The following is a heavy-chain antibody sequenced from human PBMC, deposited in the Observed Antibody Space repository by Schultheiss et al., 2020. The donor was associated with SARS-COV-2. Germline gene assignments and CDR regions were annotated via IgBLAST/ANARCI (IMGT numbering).Heavy chain of an antibody. Sequence: GGSLRLSCAASGFTFSSYSMNWVRQAPGKGLEWVSSISSSSSYIYYADSVKGRFTISRDNAKNSLYLQMNSLRAEDTAVYYCARDTFGPRSYYYDSSGYQDDAFDIWGQGTMVTVSS. CDR1: GFTFSSYS. CDR3: ARDTFGPRSYYYDSSGYQDDAFDI. J-gene: IGHJ3*02. D-gene: IGHD3-22*01. V-gene: IGHV3-21*01. CDR2: ISSSSSYI.